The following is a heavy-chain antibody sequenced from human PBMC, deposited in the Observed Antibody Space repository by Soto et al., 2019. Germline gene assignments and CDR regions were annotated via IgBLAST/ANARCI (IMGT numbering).Heavy chain of an antibody. D-gene: IGHD6-19*01. Sequence: QVQLQESGPGLVKPSETLSLTCTVSGGSVSSGSYYWSWIRQAPGKGLEWIGYIYYSGSTNYNPSLRSRVTISVDTSKNQFSLKLSSVTAADTAVYYCARESGIAVAGTLNWFDPWGQGTLVTVSS. CDR3: ARESGIAVAGTLNWFDP. CDR2: IYYSGST. V-gene: IGHV4-61*01. J-gene: IGHJ5*02. CDR1: GGSVSSGSYY.